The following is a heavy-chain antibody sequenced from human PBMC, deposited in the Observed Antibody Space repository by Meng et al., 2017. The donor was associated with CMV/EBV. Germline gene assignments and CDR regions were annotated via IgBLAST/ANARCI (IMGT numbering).Heavy chain of an antibody. CDR3: AHRLHGSGSYYPYYFDY. CDR2: IYWDDDK. J-gene: IGHJ4*02. V-gene: IGHV2-5*02. D-gene: IGHD3-10*01. CDR1: GFSLITSGVG. Sequence: ITFKESGHPRVKPTQTLTLTCTFSGFSLITSGVGVGWIRQPPGKALEWLALIYWDDDKRYSPSLKSRLTITKDTSKNQVVLTMTNMDPVDTATYYCAHRLHGSGSYYPYYFDYWGQGTLVTVSS.